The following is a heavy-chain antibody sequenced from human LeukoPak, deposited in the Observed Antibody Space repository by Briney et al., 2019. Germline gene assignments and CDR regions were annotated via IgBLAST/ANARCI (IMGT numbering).Heavy chain of an antibody. CDR1: GFTFSSYA. J-gene: IGHJ4*02. Sequence: PGGSLRLSCAASGFTFSSYAMHWVRQAPGKGLEWVAVISYDGSNKYYADSVKGRFTISRDNSKNTLYLQMNSLRAEDTAVYYCARGSGYYGSGSYYSIDYWGQGTLVTVSS. D-gene: IGHD3-10*01. CDR2: ISYDGSNK. V-gene: IGHV3-30*04. CDR3: ARGSGYYGSGSYYSIDY.